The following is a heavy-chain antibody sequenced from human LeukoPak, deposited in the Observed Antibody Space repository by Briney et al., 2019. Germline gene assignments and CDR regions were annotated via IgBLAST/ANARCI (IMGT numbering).Heavy chain of an antibody. CDR1: GFTFNNYG. CDR3: ARDLGSSGWYRTFDY. V-gene: IGHV3-33*01. Sequence: AGGSLRLSCAASGFTFNNYGMHWVRQAPGKGLEWVAVIWYDGSNKYYADSVKGRFTISRDNSKNTLYLQMNSLRVEDTAVYYCARDLGSSGWYRTFDYWGQGTLVTVSS. D-gene: IGHD6-19*01. CDR2: IWYDGSNK. J-gene: IGHJ4*02.